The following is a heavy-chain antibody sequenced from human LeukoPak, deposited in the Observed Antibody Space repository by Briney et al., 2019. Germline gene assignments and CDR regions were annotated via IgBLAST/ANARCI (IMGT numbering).Heavy chain of an antibody. CDR2: IRQDESER. Sequence: GGSLRLSCEGSGFSFSSYWMTWVRQLPGKGPEWVANIRQDESERYFADSVKGRFTISRDNAKNTLYLEVISLTAEDTAVYYCAKDDAWLRFGEWSQGTLVTVSS. CDR3: AKDDAWLRFGE. V-gene: IGHV3-7*03. CDR1: GFSFSSYW. J-gene: IGHJ4*02. D-gene: IGHD3-10*01.